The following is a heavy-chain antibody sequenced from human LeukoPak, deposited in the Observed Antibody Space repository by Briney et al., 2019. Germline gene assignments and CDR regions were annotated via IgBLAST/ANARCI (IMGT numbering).Heavy chain of an antibody. D-gene: IGHD4-17*01. CDR2: IHYSGTT. V-gene: IGHV4-30-4*01. CDR1: GGSISTNDYF. CDR3: ARAPLTTATSDYFDL. Sequence: SETLSLTCTVSGGSISTNDYFWSWIRQSPEKGLEWIGYIHYSGTTKSNPSLESRLTLSVDTSKNQLSLRLTSVTAADTAVYYCARAPLTTATSDYFDLWGLGTLVTVSS. J-gene: IGHJ4*02.